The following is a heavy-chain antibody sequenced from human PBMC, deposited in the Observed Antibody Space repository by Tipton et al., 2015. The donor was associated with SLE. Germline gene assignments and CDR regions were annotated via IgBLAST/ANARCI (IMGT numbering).Heavy chain of an antibody. CDR2: IYCSGST. CDR1: GGSISSSSYY. V-gene: IGHV4-39*07. CDR3: ARTSEEFDY. Sequence: TLSLTCTVSGGSISSSSYYWGWFRQPPGKGLEWIGSIYCSGSTNYNPSLKSRVTISVDTSKNQFSLKLSSVTAADTAVYYCARTSEEFDYWGQGTLVTVSS. J-gene: IGHJ4*02.